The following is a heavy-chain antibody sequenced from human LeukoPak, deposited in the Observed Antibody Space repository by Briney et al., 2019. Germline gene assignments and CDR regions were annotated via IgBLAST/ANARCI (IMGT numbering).Heavy chain of an antibody. Sequence: GGSLRLSCAASGFTPYWMSWVRQAPGQGLERGANIQQDGSEKEYVNTVRGRVTISRDNVKNSLYLQMNSLRAEDTAVYYCASPAYGDYALFDYWGQGTLVTVSS. J-gene: IGHJ4*02. CDR3: ASPAYGDYALFDY. V-gene: IGHV3-7*01. CDR1: GFTPYW. CDR2: IQQDGSEK. D-gene: IGHD4-17*01.